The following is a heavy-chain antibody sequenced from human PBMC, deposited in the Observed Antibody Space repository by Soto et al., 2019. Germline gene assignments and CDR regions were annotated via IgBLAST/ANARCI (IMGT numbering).Heavy chain of an antibody. CDR1: GGSISSYY. J-gene: IGHJ4*02. V-gene: IGHV4-59*08. CDR2: IYYSGST. D-gene: IGHD1-7*01. CDR3: ARHLKRRTYNWNYVGPFDY. Sequence: QVQLQESGPGLVKPSETLSLTCTVSGGSISSYYWSWIRQPPGKGLEWIGYIYYSGSTNYNPSLKSRVTISVDTSKNQFSLKLSSVTAADTAVYYCARHLKRRTYNWNYVGPFDYWGQGTLVTVSS.